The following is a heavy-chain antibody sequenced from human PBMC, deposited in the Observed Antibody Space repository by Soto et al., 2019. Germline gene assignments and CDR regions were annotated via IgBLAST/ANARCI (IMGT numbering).Heavy chain of an antibody. J-gene: IGHJ5*02. D-gene: IGHD1-26*01. CDR2: VYHSGST. Sequence: SETLSLTCAVSGGSLPLGSYSWSWIRQPPGKGLEWIGNVYHSGSTYYNPSLRSRVTISVDRSKNQFSLKLTSVTAADTAVYFCARDMHAGFTHYFDPWGQGTLVTVSS. CDR1: GGSLPLGSYS. CDR3: ARDMHAGFTHYFDP. V-gene: IGHV4-30-2*01.